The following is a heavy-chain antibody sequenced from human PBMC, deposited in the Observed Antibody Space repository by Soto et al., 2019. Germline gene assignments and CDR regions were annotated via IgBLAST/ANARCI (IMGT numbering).Heavy chain of an antibody. CDR3: VKDKPSLDY. CDR2: ILFDGSDK. V-gene: IGHV3-33*06. J-gene: IGHJ4*02. CDR1: GFAFSTYS. Sequence: PVGSLRLSCAASGFAFSTYSMHWVRQAPGKGLEWVAIILFDGSDKYYADSVRGRFTISRDNFKNTLYLQMNSLRAEDTAVYYCVKDKPSLDYWGQGTLVTVSS.